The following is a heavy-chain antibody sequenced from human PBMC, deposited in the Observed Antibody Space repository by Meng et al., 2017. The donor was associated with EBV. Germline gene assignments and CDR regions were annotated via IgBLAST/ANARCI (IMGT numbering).Heavy chain of an antibody. Sequence: VQSVEAGGGLVQPGGSLRLSCAASGFTFSSYAMSWVRQAPGKGLEWVSAISGSGGSTYYADSVKGRFTISRDNSKNTLYLQMNSLRAEDTAVYYCAKDLAGGIAVDYWGQGTLVTVSS. CDR3: AKDLAGGIAVDY. V-gene: IGHV3-23*04. CDR1: GFTFSSYA. J-gene: IGHJ4*02. CDR2: ISGSGGST. D-gene: IGHD6-13*01.